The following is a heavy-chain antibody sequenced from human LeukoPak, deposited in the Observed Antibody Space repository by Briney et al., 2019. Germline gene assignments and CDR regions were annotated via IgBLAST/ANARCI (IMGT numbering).Heavy chain of an antibody. CDR2: IIPILGIA. CDR1: GGTFSSYA. D-gene: IGHD3-10*01. V-gene: IGHV1-69*10. J-gene: IGHJ5*02. Sequence: GASVKVSCKACGGTFSSYAISWVRQAPGQGLEWMGWIIPILGIANYAQKFQGRVTITADKSTSTAYMELSSLRSEDTAVYYCAREGHYGSGSYYNEMGDWFDPWGQGTLVTVSS. CDR3: AREGHYGSGSYYNEMGDWFDP.